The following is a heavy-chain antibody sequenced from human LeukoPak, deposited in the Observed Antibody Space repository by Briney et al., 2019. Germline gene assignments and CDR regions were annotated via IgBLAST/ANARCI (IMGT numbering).Heavy chain of an antibody. D-gene: IGHD6-19*01. CDR2: ISYDGSNK. CDR1: GFTFSSYG. Sequence: GGSLRLSCAASGFTFSSYGMHWVRQAPGKGLEWVAVISYDGSNKYYADSVKGRFTISRDNSKNTLYLQMNSLRAEDTAVYYCARVPVIAVANWFDPWGQGTLVTVSS. CDR3: ARVPVIAVANWFDP. V-gene: IGHV3-30*03. J-gene: IGHJ5*02.